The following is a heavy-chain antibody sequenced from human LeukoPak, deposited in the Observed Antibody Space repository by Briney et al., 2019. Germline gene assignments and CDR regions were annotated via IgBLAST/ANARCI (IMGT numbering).Heavy chain of an antibody. J-gene: IGHJ3*02. V-gene: IGHV4-38-2*02. CDR1: GYSISSGYY. D-gene: IGHD3-10*01. Sequence: SETLSLTCTVSGYSISSGYYWGWIRQPPGKGLEWIGSIYHSGSTYYNPSLKSRVTMSVDTSKNQFSLKLSSVTAADTAVYYCARAYGSGSYYDAFDIWGQGTMVTVSS. CDR2: IYHSGST. CDR3: ARAYGSGSYYDAFDI.